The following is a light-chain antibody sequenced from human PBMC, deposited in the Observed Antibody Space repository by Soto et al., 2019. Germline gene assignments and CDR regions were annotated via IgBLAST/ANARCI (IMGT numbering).Light chain of an antibody. J-gene: IGLJ3*02. Sequence: QSALTQPASVSGSPGQSITISCTGTSSDVGGYNYVSWYQQHPGKAPKLMIYEVSNRPSGVSNRFSGSKSGNTASLTSSGLQAEDEADYYRSSYTSSSTRVFGGGTTLTVL. CDR1: SSDVGGYNY. CDR3: SSYTSSSTRV. CDR2: EVS. V-gene: IGLV2-14*01.